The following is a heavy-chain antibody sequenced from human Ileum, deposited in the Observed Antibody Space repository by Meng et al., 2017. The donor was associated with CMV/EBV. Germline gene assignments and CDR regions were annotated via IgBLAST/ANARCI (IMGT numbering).Heavy chain of an antibody. J-gene: IGHJ4*02. CDR1: GYSISSGYY. CDR3: ARGAGWWGV. D-gene: IGHD2-15*01. V-gene: IGHV4-61*01. CDR2: IHYNGQT. Sequence: SETLSLTCTVSGYSISSGYYWGWIRQPPGKGLEWIGYIHYNGQTNYNPSLRGRVVISVDTSKNQFSLKLSSVNTADTAVYYCARGAGWWGVWGQGTLVTVSS.